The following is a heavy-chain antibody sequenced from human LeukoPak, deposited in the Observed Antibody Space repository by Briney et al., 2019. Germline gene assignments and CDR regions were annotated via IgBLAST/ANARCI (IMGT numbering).Heavy chain of an antibody. CDR3: ARWASYYYDSSGYYYFDY. CDR2: IYYSGST. D-gene: IGHD3-22*01. CDR1: GGSISSSGYY. J-gene: IGHJ4*02. V-gene: IGHV4-31*03. Sequence: SETLSLTCTVSGGSISSSGYYWSWIRQHPGRGLEWIGYIYYSGSTYYNPSLKSRVTISVDTSKNQSSLKLSSVTAADTAVYYCARWASYYYDSSGYYYFDYWGQGTLVTVSS.